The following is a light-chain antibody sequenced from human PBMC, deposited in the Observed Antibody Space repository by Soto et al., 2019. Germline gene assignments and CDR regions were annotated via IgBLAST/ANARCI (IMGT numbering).Light chain of an antibody. Sequence: QSALTQPASVSGSPGQSITISCTGTSSDVGSYNLVSWYQQHPTKAPKLMIYEVSKRPSGVSNRFSGSKSDNTASLTITGLQAEDEADYYCCSYAGSSTLAVFGGGTQLTVL. CDR1: SSDVGSYNL. J-gene: IGLJ7*01. CDR3: CSYAGSSTLAV. CDR2: EVS. V-gene: IGLV2-23*02.